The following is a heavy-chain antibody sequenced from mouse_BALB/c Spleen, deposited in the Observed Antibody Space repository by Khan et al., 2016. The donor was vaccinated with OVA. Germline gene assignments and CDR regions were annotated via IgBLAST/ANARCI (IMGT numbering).Heavy chain of an antibody. CDR3: AIIFYGYDWFAY. V-gene: IGHV2-3*01. CDR1: ASSSTSYG. D-gene: IGHD2-2*01. J-gene: IGHJ3*01. Sequence: QVQLKQSGPGLVAPSQSLSITCTVSASSSTSYGVSWARQTPGKGLEWLGVIWTDGNTNYHSSLKSRLTITKDNSKSQVLLKLSSLQTDDTATYXCAIIFYGYDWFAYWGQGTLVTVSA. CDR2: IWTDGNT.